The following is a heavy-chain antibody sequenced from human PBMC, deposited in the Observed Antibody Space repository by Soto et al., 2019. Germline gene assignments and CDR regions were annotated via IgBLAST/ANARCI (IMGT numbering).Heavy chain of an antibody. CDR3: ARASSWYRAGWFDP. V-gene: IGHV4-39*01. J-gene: IGHJ5*02. Sequence: QLQLQESGPGLVKPSETLSLTCTVSGGSISSSSDYWGWIRQPPGKGLEWIGNIYYDGSTYYNPSLKSRVTISVDPSKNQFSLRLRSVTATDTTMYYCARASSWYRAGWFDPWGQGTLVTVSS. D-gene: IGHD6-13*01. CDR2: IYYDGST. CDR1: GGSISSSSDY.